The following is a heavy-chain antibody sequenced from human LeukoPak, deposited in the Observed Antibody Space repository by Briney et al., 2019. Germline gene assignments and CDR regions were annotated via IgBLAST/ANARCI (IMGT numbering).Heavy chain of an antibody. J-gene: IGHJ6*02. CDR3: ARDRCSGGSCSSRSMDV. CDR1: GGTFSGYA. D-gene: IGHD2-15*01. CDR2: IIPIFGTA. Sequence: SVKVSCKASGGTFSGYAISWVRQAPGQGLEWMGGIIPIFGTANYAQKFQGRVTITADESTSTAYMELSSLRSEDTAVYYCARDRCSGGSCSSRSMDVWGQGTTVTVSS. V-gene: IGHV1-69*13.